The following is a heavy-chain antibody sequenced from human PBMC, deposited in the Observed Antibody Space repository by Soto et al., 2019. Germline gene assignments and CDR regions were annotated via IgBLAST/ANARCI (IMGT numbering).Heavy chain of an antibody. CDR2: IYYSGST. CDR1: GGSISSSSYY. D-gene: IGHD2-15*01. V-gene: IGHV4-39*01. CDR3: ARGNDIVVVVADHYFDY. Sequence: QLQLQESGPGLVKPSETLSLTCTVSGGSISSSSYYWGWIRQPPGKGLEWIGSIYYSGSTYYNPSLKSRVTISVDTSKNQFSLKLSSVTAADTAVYYCARGNDIVVVVADHYFDYWGQGTLVTVSP. J-gene: IGHJ4*02.